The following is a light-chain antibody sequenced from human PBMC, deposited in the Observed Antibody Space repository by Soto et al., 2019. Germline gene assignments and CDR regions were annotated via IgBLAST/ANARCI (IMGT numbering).Light chain of an antibody. Sequence: QSALIQPSSVCGSRGQSITISCTGAISDVGGYNYVSWYQQFPGRAPKVMIYEVTNRPSGVSNRFSGSKSGNTASLTISGLQAEDEADYYCSSYTSSNTLIFGGGTKVTVL. CDR2: EVT. J-gene: IGLJ2*01. CDR1: ISDVGGYNY. V-gene: IGLV2-14*01. CDR3: SSYTSSNTLI.